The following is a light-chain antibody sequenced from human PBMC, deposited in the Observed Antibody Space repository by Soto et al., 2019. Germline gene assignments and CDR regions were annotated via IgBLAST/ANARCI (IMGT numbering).Light chain of an antibody. CDR2: DAS. J-gene: IGKJ4*01. CDR3: QQYDTLPLA. CDR1: QDISHY. V-gene: IGKV1-33*01. Sequence: DIQMTQSPSSLSASVGDRVTIACQASQDISHYLNWYQHKPGKAPKLLIYDASNLETGVPSRFSGSGSGTDFTFTISSLQPEDMPTYYCQQYDTLPLAFGGGTKVESK.